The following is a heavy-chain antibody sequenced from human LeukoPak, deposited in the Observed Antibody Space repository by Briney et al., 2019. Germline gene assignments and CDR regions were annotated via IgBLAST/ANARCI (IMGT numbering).Heavy chain of an antibody. CDR2: INWNGGST. J-gene: IGHJ5*02. CDR1: GFTFDDYG. D-gene: IGHD3-22*01. V-gene: IGHV3-20*04. Sequence: PGGSLRLSCAASGFTFDDYGMSWVRQAPGKGLEWVSGINWNGGSTGYADSVKGRFTISRDNAKNSLYLQMNSLRAEDTALYYCAREQSPLPGYYYGSSGYDFDPWGQGTLVTVSS. CDR3: AREQSPLPGYYYGSSGYDFDP.